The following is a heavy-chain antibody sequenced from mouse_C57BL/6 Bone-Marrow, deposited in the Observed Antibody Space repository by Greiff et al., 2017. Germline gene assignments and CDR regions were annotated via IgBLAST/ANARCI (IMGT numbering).Heavy chain of an antibody. Sequence: VKLLESGPDLVAPSQSLSITCTVSGFSLTSYGVHWVRQPPGKGLEWLVVIWSDGSTTYNSALKSRLSISKDTSKSQVFLKMNSLQTDDTAMYYCARHYYGSSYAMDYWGQGTSVTVSS. CDR1: GFSLTSYG. V-gene: IGHV2-6-2*01. J-gene: IGHJ4*01. D-gene: IGHD1-1*01. CDR2: IWSDGST. CDR3: ARHYYGSSYAMDY.